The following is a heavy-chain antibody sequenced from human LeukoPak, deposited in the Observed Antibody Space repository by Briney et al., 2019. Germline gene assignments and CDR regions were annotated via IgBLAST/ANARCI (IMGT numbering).Heavy chain of an antibody. CDR3: ARRGSSRGWSVDY. V-gene: IGHV4-4*07. CDR1: GGSISSYY. D-gene: IGHD6-19*01. CDR2: IYSSGSS. Sequence: SETLSLTCTVSGGSISSYYWSWIRQPARKGLEWIGEIYSSGSSSYSPSLKNRVTMSVDTSKNQFSLKLTSVTAADTAVYYCARRGSSRGWSVDYWGQGTLVTVSS. J-gene: IGHJ4*02.